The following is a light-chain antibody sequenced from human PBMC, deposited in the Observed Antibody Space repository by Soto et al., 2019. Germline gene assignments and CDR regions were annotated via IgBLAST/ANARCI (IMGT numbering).Light chain of an antibody. J-gene: IGKJ2*01. CDR3: QQYYNWPLEYT. CDR2: TAS. V-gene: IGKV3-15*01. CDR1: KSVSSK. Sequence: EIVMTQSPGTLSVSPGERVTLSCRASKSVSSKVAWYQQKPGQAPRLLIFTASLRATGVPARFSGSGSGTAFTLTISSLQSEDFAVYWCQQYYNWPLEYTFGKGTKLEI.